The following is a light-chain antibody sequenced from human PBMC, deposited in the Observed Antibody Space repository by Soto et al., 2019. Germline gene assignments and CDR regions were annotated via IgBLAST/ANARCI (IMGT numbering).Light chain of an antibody. CDR2: GVS. V-gene: IGLV2-14*01. Sequence: QSALTQPASVSGSPGQSITISCTGTSSDVGAYNYVSWYQQHPGEAPKLMIFGVSNRPSGVSNRFSGSKSGNTASLTISGLQAEDEADYYCSSFSSRSTRYLIGTGTRSPS. J-gene: IGLJ1*01. CDR1: SSDVGAYNY. CDR3: SSFSSRSTRYL.